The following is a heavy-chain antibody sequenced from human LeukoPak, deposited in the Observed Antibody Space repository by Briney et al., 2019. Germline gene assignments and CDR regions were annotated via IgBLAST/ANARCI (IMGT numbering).Heavy chain of an antibody. D-gene: IGHD2-21*02. CDR3: ARSAGDSFDY. CDR2: INPKSGNT. J-gene: IGHJ4*02. Sequence: ASVKVSCKASGYTFTGYYMHWVRQAPGQGLEWMGWINPKSGNTKYAQKFQGRVSITRDTSASTAYVELSSLRSEDMAVYYCARSAGDSFDYWGQGTLVTISS. V-gene: IGHV1-2*02. CDR1: GYTFTGYY.